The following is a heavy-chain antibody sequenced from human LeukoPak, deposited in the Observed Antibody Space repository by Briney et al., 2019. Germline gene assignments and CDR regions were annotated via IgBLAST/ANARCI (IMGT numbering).Heavy chain of an antibody. D-gene: IGHD6-13*01. CDR1: GGSISSYY. J-gene: IGHJ4*02. V-gene: IGHV4-59*01. CDR2: MYYRGNT. Sequence: PSETLSLTCTVSGGSISSYYWSWIRQPPGKGLEWIGYMYYRGNTNYDPSLKSRVTISIDTPNNQFSLKLSSVTAADTAVYYCATGVHGIAAAGDYYFDYWGQGTLVTISS. CDR3: ATGVHGIAAAGDYYFDY.